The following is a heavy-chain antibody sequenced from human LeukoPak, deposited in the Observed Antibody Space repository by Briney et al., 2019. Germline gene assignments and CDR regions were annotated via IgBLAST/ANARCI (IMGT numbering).Heavy chain of an antibody. Sequence: PSETLSLTCTVSGGSISSHYWSWSRQPAGKGLEWIGRIYTSGSTNYNPRLKSRVTMSVDTSKNQFSLKLSSVTAADTAVYYCARDLARFGYEPNWFDPWGQGTLVTVSS. J-gene: IGHJ5*02. CDR2: IYTSGST. V-gene: IGHV4-4*07. CDR1: GGSISSHY. D-gene: IGHD5-12*01. CDR3: ARDLARFGYEPNWFDP.